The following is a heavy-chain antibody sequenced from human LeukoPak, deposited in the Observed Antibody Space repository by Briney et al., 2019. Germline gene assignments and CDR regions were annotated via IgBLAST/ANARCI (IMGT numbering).Heavy chain of an antibody. CDR1: GGTFISYA. CDR2: IIPIFGTA. J-gene: IGHJ6*02. D-gene: IGHD3-22*01. Sequence: SVKVSCKASGGTFISYAISWVRQAPGQGLEWMGGIIPIFGTANYAQKFQGRVTITADESTSTAYMELSSLRSEDTAVYYCASDSSGYYYYYYGMDVWGQGTTVTVSS. V-gene: IGHV1-69*13. CDR3: ASDSSGYYYYYYGMDV.